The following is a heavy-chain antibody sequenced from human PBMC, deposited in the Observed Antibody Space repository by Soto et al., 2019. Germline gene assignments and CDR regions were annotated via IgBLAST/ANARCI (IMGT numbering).Heavy chain of an antibody. D-gene: IGHD4-17*01. J-gene: IGHJ4*02. CDR2: IYYSGST. CDR1: GGSISSYY. V-gene: IGHV4-59*01. CDR3: ARSGHAYTTVDY. Sequence: SSETLSLTCTVFGGSISSYYWSWIRQPPGKGLEWIGYIYYSGSTNYNPSLKRRVTISVDTSKNQFSLKLSSVTAADTAVYYCARSGHAYTTVDYWGQGTLVTVSS.